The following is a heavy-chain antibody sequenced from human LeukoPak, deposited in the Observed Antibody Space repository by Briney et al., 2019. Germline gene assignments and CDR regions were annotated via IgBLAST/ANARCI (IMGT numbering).Heavy chain of an antibody. CDR1: GFPFSSHG. CDR2: ISPGGPT. CDR3: AKRTIFGFDP. V-gene: IGHV3-23*01. Sequence: GGSLRLSCAGSGFPFSSHGMNWVRQAPGKGLEWVSGISPGGPTYYADSVKGRFTISRDDSKNTLYLQMNRLRAEDTAVYYCAKRTIFGFDPWGQGTLVTVSS. J-gene: IGHJ5*02. D-gene: IGHD3-9*01.